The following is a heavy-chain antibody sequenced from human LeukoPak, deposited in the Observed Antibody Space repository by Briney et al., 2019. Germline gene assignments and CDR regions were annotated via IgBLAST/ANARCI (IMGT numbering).Heavy chain of an antibody. CDR3: SGHGSSSY. Sequence: GGSLRLSCAASGFTVSNNGLSWFRQAPGKRLGWVSDISGGGNTYYAESVKGRFTISRDNSKNTLYLQMNSLRAEDTALYYASGHGSSSYWGQGTLVAVSS. CDR2: ISGGGNT. D-gene: IGHD6-13*01. CDR1: GFTVSNNG. J-gene: IGHJ4*02. V-gene: IGHV3-23*01.